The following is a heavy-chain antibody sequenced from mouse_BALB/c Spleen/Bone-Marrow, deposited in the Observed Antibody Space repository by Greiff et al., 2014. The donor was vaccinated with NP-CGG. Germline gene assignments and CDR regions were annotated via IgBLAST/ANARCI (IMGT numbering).Heavy chain of an antibody. CDR1: GFNIKDTY. D-gene: IGHD1-1*01. Sequence: EVKLQESGAELVKPGASVKLSCTASGFNIKDTYMHWVKQRPEQGLEWIGRIDPANGNTKYDPKFQGKVTITADTSSNTAYLQLSSLTSEDTAVYYCAAYYYGSSQFAYWGQGTLVTVSA. J-gene: IGHJ3*01. CDR3: AAYYYGSSQFAY. V-gene: IGHV14-3*02. CDR2: IDPANGNT.